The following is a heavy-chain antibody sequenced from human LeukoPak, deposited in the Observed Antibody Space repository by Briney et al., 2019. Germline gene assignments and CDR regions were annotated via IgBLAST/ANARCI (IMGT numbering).Heavy chain of an antibody. CDR3: AKDLSGSGRPHYFDY. V-gene: IGHV3-23*01. CDR1: GFTFSTYA. CDR2: ISGSSGST. J-gene: IGHJ4*02. Sequence: PGGSLRLSCAASGFTFSTYAMSWVRQAPGQGLEWVSAISGSSGSTYYADSVKGRFTISRDNSKNTLYLQMNSLRADDTAVYYCAKDLSGSGRPHYFDYWGQGTLVTVSS. D-gene: IGHD2-15*01.